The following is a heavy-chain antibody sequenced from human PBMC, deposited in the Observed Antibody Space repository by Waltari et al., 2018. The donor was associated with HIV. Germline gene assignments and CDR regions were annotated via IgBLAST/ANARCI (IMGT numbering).Heavy chain of an antibody. D-gene: IGHD3-10*01. CDR2: VYTSGST. Sequence: QVQLPESGPGLVTPSQTLSLTCPGPSGSLTSGNYSWSWIWQPAGKGLEWIGRVYTSGSTTYNPSLKNRVTISIDTSRNQFSLRLSSVAAADTAVYYCARALDYYESGSFPLWFFDVWGRGTLVTVSS. V-gene: IGHV4-61*02. CDR1: SGSLTSGNYS. J-gene: IGHJ2*01. CDR3: ARALDYYESGSFPLWFFDV.